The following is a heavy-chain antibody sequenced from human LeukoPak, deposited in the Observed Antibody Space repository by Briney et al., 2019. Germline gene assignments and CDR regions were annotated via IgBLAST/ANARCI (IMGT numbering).Heavy chain of an antibody. Sequence: PGGSLGLSCAASGFTFSSYAMSWVRQAPGKGLEWVSAISGSGGSTYYADSVKGRFTISRDNSKNTLYLQMNSLRAEDTAVYYCAKDHRPETYYYDSSGYNPDYWGQGTLVTVSS. CDR2: ISGSGGST. CDR3: AKDHRPETYYYDSSGYNPDY. J-gene: IGHJ4*02. CDR1: GFTFSSYA. D-gene: IGHD3-22*01. V-gene: IGHV3-23*01.